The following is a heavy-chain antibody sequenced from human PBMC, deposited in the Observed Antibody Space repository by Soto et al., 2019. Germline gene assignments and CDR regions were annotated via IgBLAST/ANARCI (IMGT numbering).Heavy chain of an antibody. CDR3: ARHFSSGWAYYFDY. Sequence: SETLSLTCTVSGGSISSSSYYWGWIRQPPGKGLEWIGYIYYSGSTNYNPSLKSRVTISVDTSKNQFSLKLSSVTAADTAVYYCARHFSSGWAYYFDYWGQGTLVTVSS. V-gene: IGHV4-39*01. CDR1: GGSISSSSYY. J-gene: IGHJ4*02. D-gene: IGHD6-19*01. CDR2: IYYSGST.